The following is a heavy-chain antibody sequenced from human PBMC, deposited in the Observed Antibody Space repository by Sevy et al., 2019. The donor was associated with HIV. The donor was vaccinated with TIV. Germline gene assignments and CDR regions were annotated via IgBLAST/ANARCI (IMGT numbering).Heavy chain of an antibody. Sequence: GGSLRLSCAASGFTFSSYAMSWVRQAPGKGLEWVSAISGSGGSTYYADSVKDRFTISRDNSNNTLYRQMNSLRAEDTAVYYCAKVGHSFYSSGENQGWFDPWGQGTLVTVSS. CDR1: GFTFSSYA. D-gene: IGHD6-19*01. CDR3: AKVGHSFYSSGENQGWFDP. CDR2: ISGSGGST. J-gene: IGHJ5*02. V-gene: IGHV3-23*01.